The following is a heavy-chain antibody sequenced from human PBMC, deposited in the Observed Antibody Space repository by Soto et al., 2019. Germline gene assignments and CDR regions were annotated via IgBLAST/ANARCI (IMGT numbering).Heavy chain of an antibody. Sequence: GGSLRLSCAASGFTFSSYAMSWVRQAPGKGLEWVSAISGSGGSTYYADSVKGRFTISRDNSKNMLYLQMNSLRADDTAVYYCAKNPRSGISRGNYWGRGTLLTVS. J-gene: IGHJ4*02. CDR3: AKNPRSGISRGNY. CDR2: ISGSGGST. D-gene: IGHD3-3*02. CDR1: GFTFSSYA. V-gene: IGHV3-23*01.